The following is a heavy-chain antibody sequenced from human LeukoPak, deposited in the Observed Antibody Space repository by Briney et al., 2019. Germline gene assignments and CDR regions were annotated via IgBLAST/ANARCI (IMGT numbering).Heavy chain of an antibody. CDR3: ARALMVRGTEYAFDI. D-gene: IGHD3-10*01. V-gene: IGHV3-21*01. Sequence: PGGSLRLSCAASGFTFSSYSMNWVRQAPGKGLEWVSSISSSSSYIYYADSVKGRFTISRDNAKNSLYLQMNSLRAEDTAVYYCARALMVRGTEYAFDIWGQGTMVTVSS. CDR2: ISSSSSYI. CDR1: GFTFSSYS. J-gene: IGHJ3*02.